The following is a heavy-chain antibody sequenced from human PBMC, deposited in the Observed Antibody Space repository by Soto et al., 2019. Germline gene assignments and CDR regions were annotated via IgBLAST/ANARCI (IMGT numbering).Heavy chain of an antibody. CDR1: GYSFTTYW. CDR3: ARHPAARTTEFDY. D-gene: IGHD4-17*01. CDR2: IYPGDSDT. Sequence: PGESLKISCKGSGYSFTTYWIGWVRQRPGKGLEWMGIIYPGDSDTRYSPSLQGQVTISADKSISTAYLQWSSLQASDTAMYYCARHPAARTTEFDYWGQGTLVTVSS. J-gene: IGHJ4*02. V-gene: IGHV5-51*01.